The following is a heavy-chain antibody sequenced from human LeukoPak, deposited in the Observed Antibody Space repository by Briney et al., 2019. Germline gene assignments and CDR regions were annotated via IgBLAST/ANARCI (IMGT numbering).Heavy chain of an antibody. V-gene: IGHV3-72*01. CDR2: ARNRGNGYTT. J-gene: IGHJ4*02. CDR3: ARIMRVDYGTYYFDY. Sequence: GGSLRLSCAASGFTFSDHYIDWVRQAPGKGLEWVGRARNRGNGYTTQYAASVKGRFTFSRDDSENTVYLQMNSLKTEDTAVYFCARIMRVDYGTYYFDYWGQGTLVTVSS. D-gene: IGHD4/OR15-4a*01. CDR1: GFTFSDHY.